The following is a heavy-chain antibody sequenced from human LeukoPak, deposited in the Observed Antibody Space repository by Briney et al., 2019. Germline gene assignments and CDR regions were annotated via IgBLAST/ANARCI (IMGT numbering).Heavy chain of an antibody. CDR3: ARDYCSSTSCLFDY. V-gene: IGHV4-59*01. CDR1: GGPISTYY. CDR2: VYYTGTI. J-gene: IGHJ4*02. D-gene: IGHD2-2*01. Sequence: SETLSLTCTVSGGPISTYYWSWIRQSPGEGLEWIGYVYYTGTINYTPSLTSRVTITVDTSKNQFSLKLTSVTAADTAVYYCARDYCSSTSCLFDYWGQGTLVTVSS.